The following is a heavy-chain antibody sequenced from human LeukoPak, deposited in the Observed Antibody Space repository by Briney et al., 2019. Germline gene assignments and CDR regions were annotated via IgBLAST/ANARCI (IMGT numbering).Heavy chain of an antibody. CDR3: AKDLARITIFGVVITVSGMDV. Sequence: PGGSLRLSCAASGFTFSSYAMSWVRQAPGKGLEWVSAISGSGGSTYYADSVKGRFTISRDNSKNTLYLQMNSLRAEDTAVYYCAKDLARITIFGVVITVSGMDVWGQGTTVTVSS. CDR1: GFTFSSYA. V-gene: IGHV3-23*01. J-gene: IGHJ6*02. CDR2: ISGSGGST. D-gene: IGHD3-3*01.